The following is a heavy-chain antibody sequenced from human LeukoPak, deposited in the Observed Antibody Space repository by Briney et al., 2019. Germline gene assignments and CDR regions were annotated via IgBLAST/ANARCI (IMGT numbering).Heavy chain of an antibody. Sequence: SETLSLTCAVSGGSISSSSYYWGWIRQPAGKGLEWIGRIYTSGSTNYNPSLKSRVTMSVDTSKNQFSLKLSSVTAADTAVYYCARETGGMAAAGTIDYWGQGTLVTVSS. CDR3: ARETGGMAAAGTIDY. CDR1: GGSISSSSYY. V-gene: IGHV4-61*02. D-gene: IGHD6-13*01. CDR2: IYTSGST. J-gene: IGHJ4*02.